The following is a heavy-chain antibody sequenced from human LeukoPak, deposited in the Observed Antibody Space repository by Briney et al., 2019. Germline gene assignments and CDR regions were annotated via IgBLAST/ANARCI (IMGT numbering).Heavy chain of an antibody. CDR3: AKDPAGYYGSGSYYYFDY. V-gene: IGHV3-23*01. D-gene: IGHD3-10*01. J-gene: IGHJ4*02. CDR1: GFTFSSYA. CDR2: ISGSGGST. Sequence: PGGSLRLSCAASGFTFSSYAMSWVRQAPGKGLERVSTISGSGGSTYYADSVKGRFTISRDNSKNTLYLQMNSLRAEDTAVYYCAKDPAGYYGSGSYYYFDYWGQGTLVTVSS.